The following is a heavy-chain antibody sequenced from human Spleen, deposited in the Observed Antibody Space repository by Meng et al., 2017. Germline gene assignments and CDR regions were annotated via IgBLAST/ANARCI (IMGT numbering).Heavy chain of an antibody. V-gene: IGHV4-31*03. CDR1: GGSISSGGYY. CDR2: SYYREST. J-gene: IGHJ5*02. CDR3: ARDGSGYGRFDP. Sequence: QVQLQESGPRLVKPSQTLSLTCTVSGGSISSGGYYWSWIRQHPGKGLEWIGYSYYRESTYYTPSLQSRVTISVDTSKDQFSLRLSSVTAADTAVYYCARDGSGYGRFDPWGQGTLVTVSS. D-gene: IGHD3-22*01.